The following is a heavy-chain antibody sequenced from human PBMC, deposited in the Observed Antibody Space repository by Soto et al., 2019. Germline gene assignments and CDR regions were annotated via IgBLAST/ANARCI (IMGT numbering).Heavy chain of an antibody. V-gene: IGHV1-3*01. CDR3: ARDQAKGSQEIKIAVADFNYYYYGMDV. CDR1: GYTFTSYA. Sequence: QVQLVQSGAEVKKPGASVKVSCKASGYTFTSYAMHWVRQAPGQRLEWMGWINAGNGNTKYSQKFQGRVTITRDTSASTAYMELSSLRSEDTAVYYCARDQAKGSQEIKIAVADFNYYYYGMDVWGQGTAVTVSS. J-gene: IGHJ6*02. D-gene: IGHD6-19*01. CDR2: INAGNGNT.